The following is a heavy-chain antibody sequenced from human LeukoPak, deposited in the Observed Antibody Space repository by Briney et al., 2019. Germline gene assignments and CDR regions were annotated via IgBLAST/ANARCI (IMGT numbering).Heavy chain of an antibody. CDR2: ISGSGGST. J-gene: IGHJ4*02. CDR1: GFTFSSYA. CDR3: ASQSAYYDSSGRCY. V-gene: IGHV3-23*01. Sequence: PGGSLRLSCAASGFTFSSYAMSWVRQAPGKGLEWVSAISGSGGSTYYADSVKGRFTISRDNSKNTLYLQMNSLRAVDTAVYYCASQSAYYDSSGRCYWGQGTLVTVSS. D-gene: IGHD3-22*01.